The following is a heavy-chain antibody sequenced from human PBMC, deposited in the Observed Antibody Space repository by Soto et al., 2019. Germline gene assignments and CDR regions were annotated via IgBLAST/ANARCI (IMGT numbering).Heavy chain of an antibody. CDR3: ATDLLRYFDWSALDY. V-gene: IGHV3-30*03. D-gene: IGHD3-9*01. CDR2: ISYDGNNK. J-gene: IGHJ4*02. Sequence: QVQLVESGGGVVQPGRSLRLSCVVSGFTFSNYGMHWVRQAPGKGTEWVAVISYDGNNKYYADSVKGRFTISRDNSKNPLYLQVDILIDQDRAVYYCATDLLRYFDWSALDYWGQGTLVTVCS. CDR1: GFTFSNYG.